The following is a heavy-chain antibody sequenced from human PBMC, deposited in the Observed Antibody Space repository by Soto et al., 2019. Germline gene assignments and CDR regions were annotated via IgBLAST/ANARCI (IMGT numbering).Heavy chain of an antibody. V-gene: IGHV2-5*02. J-gene: IGHJ4*02. D-gene: IGHD1-26*01. Sequence: QITLKESGPTLVKPTQTLTLTCTYSGFSLTTDRVGVGWIRQPPGEALEWLAVIYWDDSKTYRPSLERRLTITKDTSTNPVARTRTNMDALDTATYYCAHAYGGRSLYWGQGTLVTVSS. CDR2: IYWDDSK. CDR1: GFSLTTDRVG. CDR3: AHAYGGRSLY.